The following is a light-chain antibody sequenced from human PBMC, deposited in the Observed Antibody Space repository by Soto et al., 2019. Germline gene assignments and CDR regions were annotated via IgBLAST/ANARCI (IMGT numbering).Light chain of an antibody. V-gene: IGKV1-9*01. Sequence: IQLTQSPSSLSASVGDSVTITCRASQDISSHLAWYQQKPGKAPKVLIYAATTLESGIPSRFSGSGSGTDFTLTISILQAEYFATYYCQHVKSFLPLTFGGGTKVEIK. J-gene: IGKJ4*01. CDR2: AAT. CDR3: QHVKSFLPLT. CDR1: QDISSH.